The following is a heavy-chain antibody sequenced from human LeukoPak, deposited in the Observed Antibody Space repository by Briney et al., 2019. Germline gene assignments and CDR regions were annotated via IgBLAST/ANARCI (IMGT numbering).Heavy chain of an antibody. D-gene: IGHD3-10*01. CDR3: ARELSSGGSGSYPSHFDY. CDR2: IYYSGST. V-gene: IGHV4-31*03. Sequence: SETLSLTCTVSGGSISSGGYYWSWIRQHPGKGLEWIGYIYYSGSTYYNPSLKSRVTISVDTSKNQFSLKLSSVTAADTAVYYCARELSSGGSGSYPSHFDYWGQGTLVTVSS. J-gene: IGHJ4*02. CDR1: GGSISSGGYY.